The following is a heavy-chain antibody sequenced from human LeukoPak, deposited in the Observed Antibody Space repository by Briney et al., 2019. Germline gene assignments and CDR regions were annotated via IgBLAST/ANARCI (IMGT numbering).Heavy chain of an antibody. Sequence: GGSLRLSCAASGFTFSSYSMNWVRQAPGKGLEWVSSISSSSSYIYYADSAKGRFTISRDNAKNSLYLQMNSLRAEDTAVYYCASEPYDSSGYSAFDIWGQGTMVTVSS. CDR3: ASEPYDSSGYSAFDI. CDR1: GFTFSSYS. V-gene: IGHV3-21*01. D-gene: IGHD3-22*01. CDR2: ISSSSSYI. J-gene: IGHJ3*02.